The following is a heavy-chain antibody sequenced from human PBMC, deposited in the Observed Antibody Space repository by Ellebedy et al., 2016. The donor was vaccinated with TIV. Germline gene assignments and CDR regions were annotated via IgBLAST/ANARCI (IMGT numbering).Heavy chain of an antibody. CDR1: GGTFSSYA. J-gene: IGHJ4*02. CDR3: ARGARERHPIDY. CDR2: ISAYNGNT. V-gene: IGHV1-18*01. Sequence: AASVKVSCKASGGTFSSYAISWVRQAPGQGLEWMGWISAYNGNTNYAQKLQGRVTMTTDTSTSTAYMELRSLRSDDTAVYYCARGARERHPIDYWGQGTLVTVSS. D-gene: IGHD1-1*01.